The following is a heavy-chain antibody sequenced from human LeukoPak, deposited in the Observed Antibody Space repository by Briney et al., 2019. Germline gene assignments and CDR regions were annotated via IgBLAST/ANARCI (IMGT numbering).Heavy chain of an antibody. CDR3: ARHRGSLLEVVTFFDL. D-gene: IGHD2-21*02. J-gene: IGHJ4*02. Sequence: QTGGSLRLSCAASGFTFNNFAMNWVRQAPGKGLEGVAVISGDGSKTFYADSVKGRFTFSRDNSKNKLYLQMNTLRAEDTAVYYCARHRGSLLEVVTFFDLWGQGTLVTVSS. CDR1: GFTFNNFA. V-gene: IGHV3-30*04. CDR2: ISGDGSKT.